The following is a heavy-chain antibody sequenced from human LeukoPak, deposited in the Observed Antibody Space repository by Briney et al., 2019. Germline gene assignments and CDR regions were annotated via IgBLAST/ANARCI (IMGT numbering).Heavy chain of an antibody. CDR1: GGSISSYY. Sequence: PSETLSLTCTVSGGSISSYYWSWIRQPAGKGLEWIGRIYISGSTNYNPSLQSRVTMSVDTSKNQFSLKLSSVTAADTAVYYCARAAEYSSSWYYYYYMDVWGKGTTVTISS. V-gene: IGHV4-4*07. CDR3: ARAAEYSSSWYYYYYMDV. D-gene: IGHD6-13*01. CDR2: IYISGST. J-gene: IGHJ6*03.